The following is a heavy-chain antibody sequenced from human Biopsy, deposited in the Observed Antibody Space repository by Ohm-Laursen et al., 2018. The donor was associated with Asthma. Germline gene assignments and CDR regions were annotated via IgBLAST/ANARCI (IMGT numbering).Heavy chain of an antibody. CDR2: HDHEEGGT. CDR3: ASDFPKDYVRYNFQF. D-gene: IGHD4-17*01. J-gene: IGHJ4*02. V-gene: IGHV1-24*01. CDR1: GCSLTGLS. Sequence: AASVKVSCKISGCSLTGLSMHWVRQAPGQGLEWMGGHDHEEGGTVNARRFQGRVTMTEDTSTDTAYMELSSLSSDNTAVYYCASDFPKDYVRYNFQFWGQGTLVTVSS.